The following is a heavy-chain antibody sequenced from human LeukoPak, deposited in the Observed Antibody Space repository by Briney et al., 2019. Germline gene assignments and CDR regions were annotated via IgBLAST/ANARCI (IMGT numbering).Heavy chain of an antibody. CDR3: ARRSTGIAAAGTRY. CDR2: INHSGST. CDR1: GGSFSGYY. V-gene: IGHV4-34*01. D-gene: IGHD6-13*01. J-gene: IGHJ4*02. Sequence: SETLSLTCAVYGGSFSGYYWSWIRQPPGKGLEWIGEINHSGSTNYNPSLKSRVTISVDTSKNQFSLKLSSVTAADTAVYYCARRSTGIAAAGTRYWGQGTLVTVSS.